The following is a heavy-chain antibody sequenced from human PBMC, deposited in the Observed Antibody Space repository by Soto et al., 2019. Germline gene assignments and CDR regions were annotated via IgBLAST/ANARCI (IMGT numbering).Heavy chain of an antibody. Sequence: PGGSLRLSCAASGFTFSSYGMHWVRQAPGKGLAWVSFISYDGSKKYYAYSVKGRFTISRENSKNTLYLQMNSLIAEDTAVYYCAKDRAPVDAIHSRHFYGIDXWGQRTTVTVS. CDR1: GFTFSSYG. J-gene: IGHJ6*02. D-gene: IGHD2-15*01. CDR2: ISYDGSKK. V-gene: IGHV3-30*18. CDR3: AKDRAPVDAIHSRHFYGIDX.